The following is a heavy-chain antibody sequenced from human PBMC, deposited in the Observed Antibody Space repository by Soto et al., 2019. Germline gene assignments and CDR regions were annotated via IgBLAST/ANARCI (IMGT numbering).Heavy chain of an antibody. CDR3: ARDPMKLGYCSGGSCYAKNYCCYYGMDV. V-gene: IGHV1-69*13. CDR2: IIPIFGTA. D-gene: IGHD2-15*01. CDR1: RVALSSYA. J-gene: IGHJ6*02. Sequence: ETPVEPSSTASRVALSSYALSSVRQAPRKGLEWMGGIIPIFGTANYAQKFQGRVTITADESTSTAYMELSSLRSEDTAVYYCARDPMKLGYCSGGSCYAKNYCCYYGMDVWGQGTTVTVSS.